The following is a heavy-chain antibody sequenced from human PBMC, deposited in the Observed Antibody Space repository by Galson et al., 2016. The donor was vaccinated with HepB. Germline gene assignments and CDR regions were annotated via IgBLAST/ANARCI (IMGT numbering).Heavy chain of an antibody. V-gene: IGHV3-7*01. CDR2: VTYDGSEK. D-gene: IGHD6-19*01. J-gene: IGHJ4*02. CDR3: VRDGSGGWHFDD. CDR1: GFSLSSYW. Sequence: SLRLSCAASGFSLSSYWMSWVRQAPGKGLEWVANVTYDGSEKYYVDSVKGRFTISRDNAKNSMSLQMNSLSAEDTAVYYRVRDGSGGWHFDDWGQGTLITVSS.